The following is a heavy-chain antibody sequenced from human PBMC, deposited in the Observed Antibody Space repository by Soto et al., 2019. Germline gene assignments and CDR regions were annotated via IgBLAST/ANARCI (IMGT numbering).Heavy chain of an antibody. CDR2: IKSKINGGTI. CDR3: SADLPDWRPYAFDY. D-gene: IGHD2-21*01. V-gene: IGHV3-15*07. Sequence: GGSLRLSCAASGFTFSRAWMNWVRQTPGKGLEWVGRIKSKINGGTIDYAAPVKGRFTISRDDSTNTLFLEMNSLETEDTAVYYCSADLPDWRPYAFDYWGQGILVIVSS. CDR1: GFTFSRAW. J-gene: IGHJ4*02.